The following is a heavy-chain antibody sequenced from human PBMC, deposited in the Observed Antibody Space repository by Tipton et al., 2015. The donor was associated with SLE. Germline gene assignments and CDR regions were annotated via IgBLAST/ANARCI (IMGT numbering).Heavy chain of an antibody. D-gene: IGHD3-22*01. CDR1: GFTFSSYG. J-gene: IGHJ3*02. CDR2: ISYDGSNK. Sequence: SLRLSCAASGFTFSSYGMHWVRQAPGKGLEWVAVISYDGSNKYYADSVKGRITISRDNSKNTLYLQMNSLRAEDTAVYYCAKSYYYDSSGYSDAFDIWGQGTMVTVSS. V-gene: IGHV3-30*18. CDR3: AKSYYYDSSGYSDAFDI.